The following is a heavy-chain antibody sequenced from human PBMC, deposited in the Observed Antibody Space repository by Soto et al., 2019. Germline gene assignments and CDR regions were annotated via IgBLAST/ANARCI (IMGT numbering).Heavy chain of an antibody. D-gene: IGHD2-2*02. J-gene: IGHJ6*02. Sequence: FETLSLTCAVYGGSFSGYYWSWIRQPPGKGLEWIGEINHSGSTNYNPSLKSRVTISVDTSKNQFSLKLSSVTAADTAVYYCARVRLGYCSSTSCYTPPRYYYYGMDVWGQGTTVTVSS. CDR3: ARVRLGYCSSTSCYTPPRYYYYGMDV. CDR2: INHSGST. CDR1: GGSFSGYY. V-gene: IGHV4-34*01.